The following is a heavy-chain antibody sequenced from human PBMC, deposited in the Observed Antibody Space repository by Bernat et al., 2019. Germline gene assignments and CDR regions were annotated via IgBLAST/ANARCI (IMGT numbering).Heavy chain of an antibody. CDR1: GFTFSSYG. D-gene: IGHD3/OR15-3a*01. Sequence: VQLVESGGGVVQPGRSLRLSCAASGFTFSSYGMHWVRQAPGKGLEWVSAISGSGGSTYYADSVKGRFTISRDNSKNTLYPQMNSLRAEDTAVYYCAKDLGPTQGGGWFDPWGQGTLVTVSS. CDR3: AKDLGPTQGGGWFDP. J-gene: IGHJ5*02. CDR2: ISGSGGST. V-gene: IGHV3-23*04.